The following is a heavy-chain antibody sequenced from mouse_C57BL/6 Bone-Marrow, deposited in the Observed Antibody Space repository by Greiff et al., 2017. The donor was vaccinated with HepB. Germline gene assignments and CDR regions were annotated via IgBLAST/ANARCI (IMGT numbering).Heavy chain of an antibody. D-gene: IGHD1-1*01. Sequence: VQLQQPGAELVRPGTSVKLSCKASGYAFTNYLIQWVKQRPGQGLEWIGVINPVSGGTNYNEKFKGKATLTADKSSSTAYMQLSSLTSEDSAVYFCARSGLYSSYLSYYAMDYWGQGTSVTVSS. J-gene: IGHJ4*01. CDR1: GYAFTNYL. V-gene: IGHV1-54*01. CDR3: ARSGLYSSYLSYYAMDY. CDR2: INPVSGGT.